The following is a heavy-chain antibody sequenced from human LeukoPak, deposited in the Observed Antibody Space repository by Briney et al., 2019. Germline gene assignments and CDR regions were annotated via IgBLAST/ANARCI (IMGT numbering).Heavy chain of an antibody. V-gene: IGHV1-3*01. J-gene: IGHJ4*02. CDR3: ARDSGSGSNDY. CDR1: GYTFTSYA. D-gene: IGHD1-26*01. Sequence: ASVTVSCTASGYTFTSYAIHWVRQAPGQRLEWMGWISAGNGNTKYSQNFQGRVTFISNASATTAFMELSSLRSEDAAVYYCARDSGSGSNDYWGQGTLVTVSS. CDR2: ISAGNGNT.